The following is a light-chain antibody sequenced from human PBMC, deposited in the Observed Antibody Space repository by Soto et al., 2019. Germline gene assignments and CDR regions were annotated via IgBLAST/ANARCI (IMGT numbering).Light chain of an antibody. CDR2: EGS. J-gene: IGLJ1*01. CDR1: SSDVGSYNL. CDR3: CSYAGSSPYV. Sequence: QSALSQPASVSGSRGQSITISCTGTSSDVGSYNLVSWYQQHPGKAPKLMIYEGSKRPSGVSNRFSGSKSGNTASLTISGLQAEDEADYYCCSYAGSSPYVFGTGTKVTVL. V-gene: IGLV2-23*01.